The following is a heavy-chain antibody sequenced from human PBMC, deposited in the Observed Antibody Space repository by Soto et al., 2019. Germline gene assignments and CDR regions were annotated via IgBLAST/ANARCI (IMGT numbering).Heavy chain of an antibody. D-gene: IGHD1-7*01. CDR1: GYSFTSYW. V-gene: IGHV5-51*01. Sequence: GESLKISCKGSGYSFTSYWIGWVRQMPGKGLEWMGIIYPGDSDTSYSPSFQGQVTISADKSISTAYLQWSSLKASDTAMYYCARRVELENYYYGMDVWGQGTTVTVSS. CDR3: ARRVELENYYYGMDV. J-gene: IGHJ6*02. CDR2: IYPGDSDT.